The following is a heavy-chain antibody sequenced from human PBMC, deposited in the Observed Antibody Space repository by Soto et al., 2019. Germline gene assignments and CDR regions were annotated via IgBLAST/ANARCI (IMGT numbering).Heavy chain of an antibody. CDR1: GGTFSSYT. D-gene: IGHD2-2*02. CDR2: IIPILGIA. J-gene: IGHJ3*02. CDR3: AREHTGAPGAFDI. V-gene: IGHV1-69*04. Sequence: GASVKVSCKASGGTFSSYTISWVRQAPGQGLEWMGRIIPILGIANYAQKFQGRVTITADKSTSTAYMELSSLRSEDTAVYYCAREHTGAPGAFDIWGQGTMVTVS.